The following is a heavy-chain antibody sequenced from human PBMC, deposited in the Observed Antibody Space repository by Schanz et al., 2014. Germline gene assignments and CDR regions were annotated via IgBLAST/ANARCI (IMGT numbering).Heavy chain of an antibody. CDR2: IYYSGST. V-gene: IGHV4-59*01. CDR1: GGSISSYY. CDR3: ARDLSRGYSYGRRQSDAFDI. D-gene: IGHD5-18*01. J-gene: IGHJ3*02. Sequence: QVQLQESGPGLVKPSETLSLTCTVSGGSISSYYWSWIRQPPGKGLEWIGYIYYSGSTNYNPSLNGRITIAVDTSKNQFSLKLSSVTAADTAVYYCARDLSRGYSYGRRQSDAFDIWGQGTMVTVSS.